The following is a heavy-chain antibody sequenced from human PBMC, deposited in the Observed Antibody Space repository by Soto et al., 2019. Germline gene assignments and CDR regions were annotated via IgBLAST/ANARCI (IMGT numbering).Heavy chain of an antibody. Sequence: QVQLVESGGGVVQPGRSLRLSCAASGFTFSNYGMYWVRQAPGKGLEWVARISYDGSDQFYGDSVKGRFTISRDNSKNILYVQMNRLRSEETAVYYCAKDTGADYWGQGTVVTVSA. CDR2: ISYDGSDQ. CDR3: AKDTGADY. J-gene: IGHJ4*02. V-gene: IGHV3-30*18. D-gene: IGHD3-10*01. CDR1: GFTFSNYG.